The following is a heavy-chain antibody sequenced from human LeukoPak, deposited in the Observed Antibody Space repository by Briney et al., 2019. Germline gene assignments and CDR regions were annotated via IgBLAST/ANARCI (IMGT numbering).Heavy chain of an antibody. J-gene: IGHJ6*03. Sequence: PSETLSLTCTVSGGSISSYYWSWIRQPPGKGLEWIGYIYYSGSTNYNPSLKSRVTISVDTSKNQFSLKLSSVTAADTAVYYCARGYSGYDRYYYYYYMDVWGTGTTVTVSS. V-gene: IGHV4-59*01. CDR2: IYYSGST. CDR1: GGSISSYY. CDR3: ARGYSGYDRYYYYYYMDV. D-gene: IGHD5-12*01.